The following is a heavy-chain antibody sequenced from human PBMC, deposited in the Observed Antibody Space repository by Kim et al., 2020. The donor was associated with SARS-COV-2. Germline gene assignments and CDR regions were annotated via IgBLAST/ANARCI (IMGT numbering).Heavy chain of an antibody. Sequence: GGSLRLSCAASGFTFSSYSMNWVRQAPGKGLEWVSYISSSSSTIYYADSVKGRFTISRDNAKNSLYLKMNSLRAEDTAKYYCARDIEYSGYEWDYYYYGMDVWGQGTTVTVSS. CDR1: GFTFSSYS. CDR3: ARDIEYSGYEWDYYYYGMDV. J-gene: IGHJ6*02. CDR2: ISSSSSTI. V-gene: IGHV3-48*01. D-gene: IGHD5-12*01.